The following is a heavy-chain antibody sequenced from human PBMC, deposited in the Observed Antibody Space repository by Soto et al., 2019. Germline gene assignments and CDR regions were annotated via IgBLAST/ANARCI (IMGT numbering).Heavy chain of an antibody. V-gene: IGHV3-23*01. CDR1: GFTFSSYA. Sequence: XVSLRLSCAASGFTFSSYAMSWVRQAPGKGLEWVSAISGSGGSTYYADSVKGRFTISRDNSKKTLYLQMNSLRAEDTAVYYCVRGDYVLDPWGQGTLVTVSS. J-gene: IGHJ5*02. CDR3: VRGDYVLDP. CDR2: ISGSGGST. D-gene: IGHD4-17*01.